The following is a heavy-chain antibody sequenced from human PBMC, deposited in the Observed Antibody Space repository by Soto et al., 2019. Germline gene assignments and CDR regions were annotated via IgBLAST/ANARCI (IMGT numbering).Heavy chain of an antibody. D-gene: IGHD6-19*01. CDR2: INAGNGNT. J-gene: IGHJ4*02. CDR1: GYTFTSYA. Sequence: GASVKVSCKASGYTFTSYAMHWVRQAPGQRLEWMGWINAGNGNTKYSQKFQGRVTMTTDTSTSTAYMELRSLRSDDTAVYYCARRRAGLDDSWGQGTLVTVSS. CDR3: ARRRAGLDDS. V-gene: IGHV1-3*01.